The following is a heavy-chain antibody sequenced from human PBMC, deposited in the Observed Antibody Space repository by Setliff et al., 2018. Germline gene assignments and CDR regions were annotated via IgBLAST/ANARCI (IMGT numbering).Heavy chain of an antibody. V-gene: IGHV3-7*03. J-gene: IGHJ3*02. CDR3: VRARTTNYDFWSGLNAFDI. CDR1: GFTFSSYW. D-gene: IGHD3-3*01. CDR2: IKQDGSDK. Sequence: GGSLRLSCAASGFTFSSYWMSWVRQAPGKGLEWVANIKQDGSDKYYADSVKGRFTISRDNAKNSLSLQMNSLRAEDTAVYYCVRARTTNYDFWSGLNAFDIWGQGTMVTVSS.